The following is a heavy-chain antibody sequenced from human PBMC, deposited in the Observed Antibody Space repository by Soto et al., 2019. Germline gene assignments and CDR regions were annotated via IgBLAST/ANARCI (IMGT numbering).Heavy chain of an antibody. CDR3: VRLIGNSWLDF. D-gene: IGHD1-26*01. Sequence: SQTLSLTCAISGDSASSSSVTWNWIRQSPSRGLEWLGRTYYRSKWYNDYAESVKSRIIINPDTSKNQFSLHLNSVTPEDTAVYYCVRLIGNSWLDFWGQGTLVTVSS. CDR2: TYYRSKWYN. J-gene: IGHJ5*01. V-gene: IGHV6-1*01. CDR1: GDSASSSSVT.